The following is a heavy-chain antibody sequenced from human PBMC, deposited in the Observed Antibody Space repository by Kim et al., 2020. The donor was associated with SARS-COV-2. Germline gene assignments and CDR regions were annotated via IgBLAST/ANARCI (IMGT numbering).Heavy chain of an antibody. CDR2: ISSSSSYI. J-gene: IGHJ4*02. CDR1: GFTFSSYS. Sequence: GGSLRLSCAASGFTFSSYSMNWVRQAPGKGLEWVSSISSSSSYIYYADSVKGRFTISRDNAKNSLYLQMNSLRAEDTAVYYCARAYCSSTSCYEVDYWGQGTLVTVSS. CDR3: ARAYCSSTSCYEVDY. D-gene: IGHD2-2*01. V-gene: IGHV3-21*01.